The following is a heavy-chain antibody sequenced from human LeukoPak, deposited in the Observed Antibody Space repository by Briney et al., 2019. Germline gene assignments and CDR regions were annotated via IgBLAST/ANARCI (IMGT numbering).Heavy chain of an antibody. V-gene: IGHV4-4*07. CDR3: ASDYSITGYFDF. D-gene: IGHD4-11*01. CDR2: ISGSGPT. CDR1: GGSISSYY. J-gene: IGHJ4*02. Sequence: SETLSLTCTVSGGSISSYYWSWIRQPAGKGLEWIGRISGSGPTNYNPSLKSRVTISIDTSKNHFSLKLNSVTVADTAVYYCASDYSITGYFDFWGQGALVTVSS.